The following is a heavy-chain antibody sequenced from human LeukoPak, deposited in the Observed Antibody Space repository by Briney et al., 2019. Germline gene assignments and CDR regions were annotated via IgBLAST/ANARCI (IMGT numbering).Heavy chain of an antibody. J-gene: IGHJ4*02. D-gene: IGHD1-26*01. V-gene: IGHV3-23*01. Sequence: PGGSLRLSCAASGFTFNSRAMSWVRQAPGKGLEWVSAISGSGGSTYYADSVKGRFTISRDNSRNTLYLQMNSLRAEDTAVYYCAKDLSYYLTEFDYWGQGTLVTVSS. CDR3: AKDLSYYLTEFDY. CDR2: ISGSGGST. CDR1: GFTFNSRA.